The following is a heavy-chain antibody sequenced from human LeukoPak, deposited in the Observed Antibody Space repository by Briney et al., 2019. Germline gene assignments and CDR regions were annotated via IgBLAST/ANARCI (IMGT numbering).Heavy chain of an antibody. CDR2: ISAYNGNT. V-gene: IGHV1-18*01. J-gene: IGHJ4*02. CDR1: GYTFTSYG. D-gene: IGHD3-3*01. CDR3: AGEITIFGVVQRFDY. Sequence: ASVKVSCKASGYTFTSYGISWVRQAPGQGLEWMGWISAYNGNTNYAQKLQGRVTMTTDTSTSTAYMELSSLRSEDTAVYYCAGEITIFGVVQRFDYWGQGTLVTVSS.